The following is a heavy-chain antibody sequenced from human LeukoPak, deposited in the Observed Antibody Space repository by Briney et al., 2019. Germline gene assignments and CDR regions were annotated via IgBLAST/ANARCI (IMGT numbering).Heavy chain of an antibody. D-gene: IGHD6-13*01. Sequence: SETLSLTCTVSGGSISSSSYYWGWIRQPPGKGLEWIGSIYYSGSTYYNPSLKSRVTISVDTSKNQFSLKLSSVTAADTAVYYCARDASSNHYGMDVWGQGTTVTVSS. CDR3: ARDASSNHYGMDV. CDR2: IYYSGST. J-gene: IGHJ6*02. CDR1: GGSISSSSYY. V-gene: IGHV4-39*02.